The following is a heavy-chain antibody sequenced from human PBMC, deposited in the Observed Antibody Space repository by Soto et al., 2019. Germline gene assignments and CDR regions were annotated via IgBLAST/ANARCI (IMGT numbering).Heavy chain of an antibody. J-gene: IGHJ4*02. Sequence: TLSLTCTVSGGSISSYYWSWIRQPPGKGLEWIGYIYYSGSTNYNPSLKSRVTISVDTSKNQFSLKLSSVTAADTAVYYCARRGVGYCTNGVCYPYFDYWGQGTLVTVSS. V-gene: IGHV4-59*01. D-gene: IGHD2-8*01. CDR2: IYYSGST. CDR3: ARRGVGYCTNGVCYPYFDY. CDR1: GGSISSYY.